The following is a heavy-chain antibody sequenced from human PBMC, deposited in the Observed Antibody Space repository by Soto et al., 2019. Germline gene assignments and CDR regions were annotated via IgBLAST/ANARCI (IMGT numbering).Heavy chain of an antibody. CDR1: GGTFSSYT. V-gene: IGHV1-69*02. J-gene: IGHJ6*02. Sequence: QVQLVQSGAEVKKPGSSVKVSCKASGGTFSSYTISWVRQAPGQGLEWMGRIIPILGIANYAQKFQGRVTITADKSTSAADMELSSLRSEDTAVYYCARLTTGDYYYGMDVWGQGTTVTVSS. CDR2: IIPILGIA. CDR3: ARLTTGDYYYGMDV. D-gene: IGHD1-1*01.